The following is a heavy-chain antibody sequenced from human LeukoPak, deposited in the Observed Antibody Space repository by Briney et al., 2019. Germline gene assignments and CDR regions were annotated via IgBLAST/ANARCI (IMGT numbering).Heavy chain of an antibody. CDR2: INPSGGST. J-gene: IGHJ4*02. CDR1: GYTFTSYY. CDR3: ARATLYYDILTGYPY. D-gene: IGHD3-9*01. Sequence: ASVKVSCKASGYTFTSYYMHWVRQAPGQGLEWMGIINPSGGSTSYAQKFQGRVTMTRDMSTSTVYMELSSLRSEDTAVYYCARATLYYDILTGYPYWGQGTLVTVSS. V-gene: IGHV1-46*01.